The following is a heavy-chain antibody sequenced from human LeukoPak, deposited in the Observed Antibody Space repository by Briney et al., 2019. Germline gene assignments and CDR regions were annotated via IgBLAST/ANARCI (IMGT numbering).Heavy chain of an antibody. D-gene: IGHD2-15*01. CDR1: GFSFSSYG. J-gene: IGHJ4*02. Sequence: GGSLRLSCAASGFSFSSYGMHWVRQAPGKGLEWVAVISYDGSNKYYADSVKGRFTISRDNSKSTLYLQMNSLRAEDTAVYYCAKDPSFSVVVAATWIDYWGQGTLVSVSS. V-gene: IGHV3-30*18. CDR3: AKDPSFSVVVAATWIDY. CDR2: ISYDGSNK.